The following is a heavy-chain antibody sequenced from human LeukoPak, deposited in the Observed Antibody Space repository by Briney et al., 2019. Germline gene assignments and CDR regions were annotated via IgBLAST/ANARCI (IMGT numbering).Heavy chain of an antibody. CDR1: GGSISSYY. CDR3: ARESLLWFGELSSSYYMDV. CDR2: IYTSGST. Sequence: SETLSLTCTVSGGSISSYYWSWIRQPAGEGLEWIGRIYTSGSTNYNPSLKSRVTISVDKSKNQFSLKLTSVTAADTAVYYCARESLLWFGELSSSYYMDVWGKGTTVTVSS. V-gene: IGHV4-4*07. D-gene: IGHD3-10*01. J-gene: IGHJ6*03.